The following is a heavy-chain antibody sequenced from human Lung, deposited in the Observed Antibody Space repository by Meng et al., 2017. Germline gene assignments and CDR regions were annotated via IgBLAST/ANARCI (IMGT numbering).Heavy chain of an antibody. J-gene: IGHJ4*02. CDR3: ARGDYCGGDCYWFDY. V-gene: IGHV1-3*01. CDR2: INAGNGNT. D-gene: IGHD2-21*02. Sequence: VRLSAVGLKLKKPEASLKISVTASGYTVTSYAMHWVRQAPEQRLEWMGWINAGNGNTKYSQKFQGRVTITRDTSASTAYMELSSLRSEDTAVYYCARGDYCGGDCYWFDYWGQGTLVTVSS. CDR1: GYTVTSYA.